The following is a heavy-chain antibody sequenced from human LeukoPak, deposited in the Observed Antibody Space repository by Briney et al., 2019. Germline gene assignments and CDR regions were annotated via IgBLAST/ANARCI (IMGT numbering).Heavy chain of an antibody. J-gene: IGHJ5*02. Sequence: GASVKVSCKVSGYTLTELSMHWVRQAPGKGLEWMGGFDPEDGETIYAQKFQGRVTMTEDTSTDTAYMELSSLRSEDTAVYYCATSVLLWFGKGRWFDPWDQGTLVTVSS. CDR1: GYTLTELS. CDR3: ATSVLLWFGKGRWFDP. D-gene: IGHD3-10*01. CDR2: FDPEDGET. V-gene: IGHV1-24*01.